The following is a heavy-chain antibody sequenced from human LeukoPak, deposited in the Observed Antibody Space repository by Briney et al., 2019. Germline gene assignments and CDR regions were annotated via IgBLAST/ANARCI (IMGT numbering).Heavy chain of an antibody. CDR1: GFTFSSYG. D-gene: IGHD5-18*01. CDR3: AKDGEYSYGNGAFDI. Sequence: PGGSLRLSCAASGFTFSSYGMHWVRQAPGKGLEWVAVISYDGSNKYYADSVKGRFTISRDNSKNTLYLQMNSLRAEDTAVYYCAKDGEYSYGNGAFDIWGQGTMVTVSS. V-gene: IGHV3-30*18. CDR2: ISYDGSNK. J-gene: IGHJ3*02.